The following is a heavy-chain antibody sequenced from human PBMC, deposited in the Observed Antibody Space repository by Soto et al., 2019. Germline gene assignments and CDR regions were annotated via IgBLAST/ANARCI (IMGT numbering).Heavy chain of an antibody. CDR2: IYPGDSDT. Sequence: PGESLKISCKGSGYSFTSYWIGWVRQMPGKGLEWMGIIYPGDSDTRYSPSFQGQVTISADKSISTAYLQWSSLKASDTAMYHCARQIGCSGGSCYLSFDPWGQGTLVTVSS. CDR1: GYSFTSYW. V-gene: IGHV5-51*01. D-gene: IGHD2-15*01. CDR3: ARQIGCSGGSCYLSFDP. J-gene: IGHJ5*02.